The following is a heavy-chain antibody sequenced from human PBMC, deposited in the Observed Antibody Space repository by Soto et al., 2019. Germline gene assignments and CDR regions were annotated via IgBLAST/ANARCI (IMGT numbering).Heavy chain of an antibody. J-gene: IGHJ4*02. V-gene: IGHV1-69*02. Sequence: QVQLVQSGAEVKKPGSSVKVSCKASGGTFSSYSISWVRQAPGQGLEWMGRIIPILGIANYAQKFQGRVTITADKSTSTAYMELSSLRSEDTAVYYCTSSSRVLLDYWGQGTLVTVSS. D-gene: IGHD3-10*01. CDR1: GGTFSSYS. CDR3: TSSSRVLLDY. CDR2: IIPILGIA.